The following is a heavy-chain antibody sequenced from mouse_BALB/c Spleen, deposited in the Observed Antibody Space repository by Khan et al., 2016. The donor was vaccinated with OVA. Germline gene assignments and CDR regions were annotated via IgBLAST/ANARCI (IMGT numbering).Heavy chain of an antibody. J-gene: IGHJ2*01. D-gene: IGHD1-2*01. CDR3: SRSARIKY. V-gene: IGHV3-2*02. CDR2: ISYSGST. Sequence: EVQLQESGPGLVKPSQSLSLTCTVTGYSITSGYGWNWIRQFPGNKLEWMGYISYSGSTNHNPSLKSRISITRDKSKKPFFLQLKSMATKDTATFYCSRSARIKYWGQGTTLTVSS. CDR1: GYSITSGYG.